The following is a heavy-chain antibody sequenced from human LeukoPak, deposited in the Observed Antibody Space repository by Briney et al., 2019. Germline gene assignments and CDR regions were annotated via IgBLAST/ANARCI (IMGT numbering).Heavy chain of an antibody. V-gene: IGHV3-11*03. CDR3: ARSRGFHSMDSFPV. D-gene: IGHD3-10*01. Sequence: GRSLRLSCAASAFAFRDYSMSWARKPPGNGLEWLSYISSSDTYTYYADSVRGRFSISRDNANNSLFLHMNSLRAEDTAVYYCARSRGFHSMDSFPVWGQGTMVIVSS. CDR1: AFAFRDYS. J-gene: IGHJ3*01. CDR2: ISSSDTYT.